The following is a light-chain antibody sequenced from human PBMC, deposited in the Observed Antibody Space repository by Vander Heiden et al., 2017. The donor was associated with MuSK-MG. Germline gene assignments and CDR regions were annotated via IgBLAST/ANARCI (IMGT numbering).Light chain of an antibody. CDR3: QQYNNWTPLT. Sequence: IVMTQSPATLSVSPGERATISCRASQSVSSNLAWYQQKPGQAPRLLIYGASTRATGIPARFSGSGSGTEFTLTISSLQSEDFAVYYCQQYNNWTPLTFGGGTKVEIK. V-gene: IGKV3-15*01. J-gene: IGKJ4*01. CDR1: QSVSSN. CDR2: GAS.